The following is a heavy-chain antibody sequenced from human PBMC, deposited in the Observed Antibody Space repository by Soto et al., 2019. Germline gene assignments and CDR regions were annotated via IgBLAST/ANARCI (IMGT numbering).Heavy chain of an antibody. CDR1: GFTLSSYG. CDR2: ISYAGSNE. V-gene: IGHV3-30*18. Sequence: PGGSLRLSWSASGFTLSSYGMHRVPQSPGKGLEGVAVISYAGSNEYYADSVKGRFTISRDNFKNTLYLQMNSLRAEDTAVYYCAKDKLGNERYFDYWGQGTXVTVSS. D-gene: IGHD1-1*01. J-gene: IGHJ4*02. CDR3: AKDKLGNERYFDY.